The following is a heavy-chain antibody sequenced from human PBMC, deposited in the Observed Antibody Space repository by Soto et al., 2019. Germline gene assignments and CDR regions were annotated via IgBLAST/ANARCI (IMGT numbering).Heavy chain of an antibody. J-gene: IGHJ4*02. CDR2: ISYDGSNK. V-gene: IGHV3-30-3*01. CDR1: GFTFSSYA. D-gene: IGHD6-6*01. CDR3: ARDLYSSSAPFDY. Sequence: PGGSLRLSCAASGFTFSSYAIHFFRHAPCKGLEWVAVISYDGSNKYYADSVKGRFTISRDNSKNTLYLQMNSLRAEDTAVYYCARDLYSSSAPFDYWGQGTLVTVSS.